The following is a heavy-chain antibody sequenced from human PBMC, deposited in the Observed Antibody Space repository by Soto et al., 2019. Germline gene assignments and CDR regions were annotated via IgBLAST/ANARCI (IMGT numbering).Heavy chain of an antibody. Sequence: QVQLQQWGAGLLKPSETLSLTCAVYGGSFSGYYWSWIRQPPGKGLEWIGEINHSGSTNYNPSLKSRVTISVDTSKNQFSLKLSSVTAADTAVYYCARSSGWYKVRGDFDYWGQGTLVTVSS. CDR1: GGSFSGYY. CDR3: ARSSGWYKVRGDFDY. V-gene: IGHV4-34*01. D-gene: IGHD6-19*01. CDR2: INHSGST. J-gene: IGHJ4*02.